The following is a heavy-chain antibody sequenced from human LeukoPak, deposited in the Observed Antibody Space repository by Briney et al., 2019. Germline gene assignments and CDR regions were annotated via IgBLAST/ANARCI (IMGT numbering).Heavy chain of an antibody. J-gene: IGHJ4*02. D-gene: IGHD7-27*01. Sequence: PGASLRLSCEASGFTFSSYWMHWVRQAPGKGLVWVSRINSDGSSTSSADSVKGLFTISRDNAKNTLYLQTNRLSSEDTAVYYCARVYDVNWGGFDYWGQGTLVTVSS. CDR3: ARVYDVNWGGFDY. CDR2: INSDGSST. V-gene: IGHV3-74*01. CDR1: GFTFSSYW.